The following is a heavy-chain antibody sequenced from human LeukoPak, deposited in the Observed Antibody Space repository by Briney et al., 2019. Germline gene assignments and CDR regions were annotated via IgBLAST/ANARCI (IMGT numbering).Heavy chain of an antibody. CDR1: GFTFSSYA. Sequence: SGGSLRLSCAASGFTFSSYAMHWVRQAPGKGLEWVAVISYDGSNKYYADSVKGRFTISRDNSKNTLYLQMNSLRAEDTAVYYCARGHFGLNDWPKIQLWSPTFDYWGQGTLVTVSS. CDR3: ARGHFGLNDWPKIQLWSPTFDY. J-gene: IGHJ4*02. D-gene: IGHD5-18*01. V-gene: IGHV3-30-3*01. CDR2: ISYDGSNK.